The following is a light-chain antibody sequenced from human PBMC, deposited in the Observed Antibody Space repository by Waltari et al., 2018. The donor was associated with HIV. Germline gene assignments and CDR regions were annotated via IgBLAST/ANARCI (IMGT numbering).Light chain of an antibody. CDR2: PVN. Sequence: HSALTQPASVSGSPGQSITISCPASTRDIGHFVSWYQQHPGNAPQLILYPVNRRPSGTSDRFSGSKSGATASLTISGLQIDDEADYYCSSPTTMESVTFGGGTHAVAFGGGTHLTV. CDR1: TRDIGHF. CDR3: SSPTTMESVTFGGGTHAVA. V-gene: IGLV2-14*03. J-gene: IGLJ2*01.